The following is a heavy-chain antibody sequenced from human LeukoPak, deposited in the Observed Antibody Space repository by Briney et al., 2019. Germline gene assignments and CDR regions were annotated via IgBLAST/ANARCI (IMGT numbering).Heavy chain of an antibody. CDR1: GFTFSSYA. V-gene: IGHV3-23*01. J-gene: IGHJ4*02. CDR2: ISGSGGST. CDR3: AKDHLRVELRFLEWLPNGYYFDY. Sequence: GGSLGLSSAASGFTFSSYAMSWVGQAPGKGLEWVSAISGSGGSTYYADSVKGRFTISRGNSKNTLYLQMNSLRAEDTAVYYCAKDHLRVELRFLEWLPNGYYFDYWGQGTLVTVSS. D-gene: IGHD3-3*01.